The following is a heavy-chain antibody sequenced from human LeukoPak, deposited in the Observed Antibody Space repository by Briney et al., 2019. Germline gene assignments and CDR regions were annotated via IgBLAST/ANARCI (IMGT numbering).Heavy chain of an antibody. CDR1: GGSISSSSYY. CDR2: IYYSGST. D-gene: IGHD3-22*01. J-gene: IGHJ4*02. Sequence: SETLSLTCTVSGGSISSSSYYWGWIRQPPGKGLEWIGSIYYSGSTYYNPSLKSRVTISVDTSKNQFSLKLSSVTAADTAVYYCARLIYDSSGYYGYYFDYWGQGTLVTVSS. CDR3: ARLIYDSSGYYGYYFDY. V-gene: IGHV4-39*01.